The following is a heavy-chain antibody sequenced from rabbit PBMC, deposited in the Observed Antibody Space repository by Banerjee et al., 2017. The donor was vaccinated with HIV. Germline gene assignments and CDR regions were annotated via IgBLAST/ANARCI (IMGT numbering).Heavy chain of an antibody. CDR1: GFTISSYY. Sequence: QLEESGGGLVQPEGSLALTCKASGFTISSYYMSWVRQAPGKGLEWIGYIDPVFGSTYYASWVNGRFTISSHNAQNTLYLQLNSLTAADTATYFCARIVVAGVTNLWGQGTLVTVS. CDR3: ARIVVAGVTNL. D-gene: IGHD4-1*01. V-gene: IGHV1S7*01. CDR2: IDPVFGST. J-gene: IGHJ4*01.